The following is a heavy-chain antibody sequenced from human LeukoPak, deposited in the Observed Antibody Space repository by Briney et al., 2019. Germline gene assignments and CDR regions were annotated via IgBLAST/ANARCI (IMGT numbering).Heavy chain of an antibody. CDR1: GYTFTSYY. CDR3: ARDGRGAFDI. CDR2: IDPTGGST. Sequence: ASVKVSCKASGYTFTSYYMHWVRQAPGEGLEWMGIIDPTGGSTSYAQKFQGRVTMTRDTSTSTVYMELSSLRSEDTAVYYCARDGRGAFDIWGQGTMVTVSS. V-gene: IGHV1-46*01. J-gene: IGHJ3*02.